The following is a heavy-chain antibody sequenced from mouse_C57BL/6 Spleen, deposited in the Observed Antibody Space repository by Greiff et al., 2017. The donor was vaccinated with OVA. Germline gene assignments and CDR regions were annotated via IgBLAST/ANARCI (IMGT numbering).Heavy chain of an antibody. CDR3: ARVEGDYDVAY. Sequence: VQLVESGAELVRPGTSVKVSCKASGYAFTNYLIEWVKQRPGQGLEWIGVINPGSGGTNYNEKFKGKATLTADKSSITAYMQRSSLTSEDSAVYFCARVEGDYDVAYWGQGTLVTVSA. CDR2: INPGSGGT. CDR1: GYAFTNYL. V-gene: IGHV1-54*01. J-gene: IGHJ3*01. D-gene: IGHD2-4*01.